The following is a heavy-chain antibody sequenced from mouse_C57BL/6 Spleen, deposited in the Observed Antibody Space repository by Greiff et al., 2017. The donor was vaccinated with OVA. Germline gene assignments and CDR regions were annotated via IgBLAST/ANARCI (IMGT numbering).Heavy chain of an antibody. CDR3: ARWAGYPDY. CDR1: GYSFTGYY. CDR2: INPSTGGT. V-gene: IGHV1-42*01. Sequence: EVQLQESGPELVKPGASVKISCKASGYSFTGYYMNWVKQSPEKSLEWIGEINPSTGGTTYNQKFKAKATLTVDKSSSTAYMQLKSLTSEDSAVYYCARWAGYPDYWGQGTTLTVAS. J-gene: IGHJ2*01. D-gene: IGHD2-2*01.